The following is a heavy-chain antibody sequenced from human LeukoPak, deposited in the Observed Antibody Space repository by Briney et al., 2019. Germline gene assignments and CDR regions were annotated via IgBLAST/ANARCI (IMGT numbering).Heavy chain of an antibody. CDR3: AKDLGWELEATAFDY. Sequence: PGRSLRLSCAASGFTFSSYAMHWVRQAPGKGLEWVSAISGSGGSTYYADSVKGRFTISRDNSKNTLYLQMNSLRAEDTAVYYRAKDLGWELEATAFDYWGQGTLVTVSS. V-gene: IGHV3-23*01. CDR2: ISGSGGST. J-gene: IGHJ4*02. CDR1: GFTFSSYA. D-gene: IGHD1-1*01.